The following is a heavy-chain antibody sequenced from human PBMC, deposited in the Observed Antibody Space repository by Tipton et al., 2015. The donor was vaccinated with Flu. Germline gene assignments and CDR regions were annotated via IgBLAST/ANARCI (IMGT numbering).Heavy chain of an antibody. CDR1: GGTFSSYA. D-gene: IGHD2-15*01. V-gene: IGHV1-69*01. Sequence: QLVQSGAEVKKPGSSVKVSCKASGGTFSSYAISWVRQAPGQGLEWMGGIIPIFGTANYAQKFQGRVTITADESTSTAYMELSSLRSEDTAVYYCARPDCSGGSCYSGYYYYGMDVWGQGTTVTVSS. CDR2: IIPIFGTA. CDR3: ARPDCSGGSCYSGYYYYGMDV. J-gene: IGHJ6*02.